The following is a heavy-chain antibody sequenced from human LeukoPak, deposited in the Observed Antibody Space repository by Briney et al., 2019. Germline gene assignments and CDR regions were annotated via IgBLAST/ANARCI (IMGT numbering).Heavy chain of an antibody. Sequence: SETLSLTCTVSRGSISSDYWSWIRQPAGKGLEWIGLIYTSGTTNYNPSLKSRVTMSLDTSTNQFSLKLNSVTAADTAVYYCARVFHDWGQGTMVTVSS. CDR2: IYTSGTT. CDR3: ARVFHD. V-gene: IGHV4-4*07. CDR1: RGSISSDY. J-gene: IGHJ3*01.